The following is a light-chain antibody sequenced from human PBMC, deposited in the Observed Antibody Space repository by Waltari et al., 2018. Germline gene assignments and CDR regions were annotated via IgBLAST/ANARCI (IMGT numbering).Light chain of an antibody. Sequence: DIQMTQSPSSLSASVGDRITITCRASQSIDFYLHWYRQRPGKGPELLIYASNMFQSGVPSRFRGSGSGTEFTLTISSLQTEDFAIYYCQQSYSSPWTFGPGTKVEIK. J-gene: IGKJ1*01. CDR2: ASN. CDR3: QQSYSSPWT. V-gene: IGKV1-39*01. CDR1: QSIDFY.